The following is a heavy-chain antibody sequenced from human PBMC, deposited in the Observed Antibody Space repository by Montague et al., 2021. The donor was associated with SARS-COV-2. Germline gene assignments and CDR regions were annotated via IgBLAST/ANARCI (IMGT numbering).Heavy chain of an antibody. V-gene: IGHV4-39*07. J-gene: IGHJ5*02. CDR2: IYYSGST. CDR1: GGSISSSSYY. D-gene: IGHD4-17*01. CDR3: ARDGGTVTTFLGVGYVRGVLNWFDP. Sequence: SDTLSLTCTVSGGSISSSSYYWGWIRQPPGKRLEWIGSIYYSGSTYYNPSLKSRVTISVDTSKNQFSLKLSSVTAADTAVYYCARDGGTVTTFLGVGYVRGVLNWFDPWGQGTLVTVSS.